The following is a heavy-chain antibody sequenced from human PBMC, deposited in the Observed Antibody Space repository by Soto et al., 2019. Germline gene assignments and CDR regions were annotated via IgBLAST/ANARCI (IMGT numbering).Heavy chain of an antibody. Sequence: QVQLVESGGGVVQPGRSLRLSCAASGFTFSSYGMHWVRQAPGKGLEWVAVISYDGSNKYYADSVKGRFTISRDNSKNTLYLKMNSLRAEATAVYYCAKDSRMVVVTAPYDYWGQGTLVTVSS. CDR1: GFTFSSYG. J-gene: IGHJ4*02. CDR2: ISYDGSNK. D-gene: IGHD2-21*02. V-gene: IGHV3-30*18. CDR3: AKDSRMVVVTAPYDY.